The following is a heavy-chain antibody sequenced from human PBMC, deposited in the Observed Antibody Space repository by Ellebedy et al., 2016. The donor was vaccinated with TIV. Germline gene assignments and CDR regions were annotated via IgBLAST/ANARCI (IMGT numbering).Heavy chain of an antibody. CDR3: ARGVYYGSGSYYHAQSNGFDS. CDR1: GSSISSYY. Sequence: MPGGSLRLSCTVAGSSISSYYWSWIRQPPGKGLEWIGYIYYSENTNYNPSLRSRVAISLDTSKNHFSLQLTSVTAADTAVYYCARGVYYGSGSYYHAQSNGFDSWGQGTLVTVSS. D-gene: IGHD3-10*01. CDR2: IYYSENT. V-gene: IGHV4-59*01. J-gene: IGHJ5*01.